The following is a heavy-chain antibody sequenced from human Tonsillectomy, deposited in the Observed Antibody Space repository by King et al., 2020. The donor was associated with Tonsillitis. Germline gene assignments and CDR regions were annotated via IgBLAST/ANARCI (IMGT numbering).Heavy chain of an antibody. CDR3: GTCQVGGPDD. V-gene: IGHV3-72*01. D-gene: IGHD1-26*01. CDR2: TRNKANSYTT. CDR1: GFIFSDHY. Sequence: VQLVESGGALVQPGGSLRLSCAASGFIFSDHYMDWVRQAPGKGLEWVGRTRNKANSYTTEHAASVKGRFTISRDDSKNSLYLQMNSLKTEDTAVYYWGTCQVGGPDDWGQGTPVTVSS. J-gene: IGHJ4*02.